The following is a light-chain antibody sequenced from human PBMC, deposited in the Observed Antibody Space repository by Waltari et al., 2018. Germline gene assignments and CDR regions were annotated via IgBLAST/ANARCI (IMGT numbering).Light chain of an antibody. CDR1: SSDVGRYVL. J-gene: IGLJ2*01. V-gene: IGLV2-23*02. Sequence: QSALTPPASVSGSPGQSITISSPGTSSDVGRYVLVSWYQQHPGKAPKLMIYEVNKRPSGVSDRFSGSKSGSTAFLTISGLQAEDEAHYYCCSYAGSSVFKVLFGGGTKLTVL. CDR2: EVN. CDR3: CSYAGSSVFKVL.